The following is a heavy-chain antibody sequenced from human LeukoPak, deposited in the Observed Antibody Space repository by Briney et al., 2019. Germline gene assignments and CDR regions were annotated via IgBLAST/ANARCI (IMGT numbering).Heavy chain of an antibody. CDR3: ASRPADTTWYGVFDY. CDR1: AGSINSHY. J-gene: IGHJ4*02. CDR2: IFNTGNT. Sequence: SENLSLNCSVSAGSINSHYWSWLRQPPGKRLEGIIYIFNTGNTNYNPSLASRVTMSEDTYRAQFFVRLRPVTAADTAIYYCASRPADTTWYGVFDYWSEGTMVTVSS. D-gene: IGHD3-10*01. V-gene: IGHV4-59*11.